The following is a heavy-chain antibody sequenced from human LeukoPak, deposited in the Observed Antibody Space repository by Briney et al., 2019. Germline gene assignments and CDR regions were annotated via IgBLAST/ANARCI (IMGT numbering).Heavy chain of an antibody. CDR1: GGSFSGYY. Sequence: PSETLSLTCAVYGGSFSGYYWSWIRQPPGKGLEWIGEINHSGSTNYNPSLKSRVTISVDTSKNQFSLKLSSVTAADTAVYYCARARGRYGQLFDYWGQGTLVTVYS. CDR3: ARARGRYGQLFDY. J-gene: IGHJ4*02. V-gene: IGHV4-34*01. D-gene: IGHD5-18*01. CDR2: INHSGST.